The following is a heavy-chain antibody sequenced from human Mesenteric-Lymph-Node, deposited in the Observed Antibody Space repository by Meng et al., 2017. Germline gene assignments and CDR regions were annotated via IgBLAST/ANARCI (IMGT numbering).Heavy chain of an antibody. J-gene: IGHJ4*02. CDR2: IWYDGTDK. CDR3: ARADDNWIIIEY. CDR1: GFTFGTYG. D-gene: IGHD1-20*01. V-gene: IGHV3-33*01. Sequence: QVQLVESGGGVVQPGRSLRRYWAAAGFTFGTYGMHWVRQAPGKGLEWVAVIWYDGTDKFYGDSVKGRFTISRDNSKNTLFLQMNSLTVDDTAVYYCARADDNWIIIEYWGQGTLVTVSS.